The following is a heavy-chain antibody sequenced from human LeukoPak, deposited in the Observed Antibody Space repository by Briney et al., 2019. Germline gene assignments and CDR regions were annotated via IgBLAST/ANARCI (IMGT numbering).Heavy chain of an antibody. J-gene: IGHJ4*02. V-gene: IGHV1-46*01. CDR3: AREGGGNSDFSMEYYFDY. D-gene: IGHD4-23*01. Sequence: ASVKVSCKASGYTFTGYYMHWVRQAPGQGLEWMGIINPSGGSTSYAQKFQGRVTMTRDTSTSTVYMELSSLRSEDTAVYYCAREGGGNSDFSMEYYFDYWGQGTLVTVSS. CDR2: INPSGGST. CDR1: GYTFTGYY.